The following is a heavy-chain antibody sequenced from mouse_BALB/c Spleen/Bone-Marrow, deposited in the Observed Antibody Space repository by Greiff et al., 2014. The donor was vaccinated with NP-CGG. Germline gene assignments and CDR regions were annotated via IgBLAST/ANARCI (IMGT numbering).Heavy chain of an antibody. D-gene: IGHD3-2*01. V-gene: IGHV1-67*01. Sequence: LVESGPELVSPGVSVKISCKASGYTFTDYAIHWVKQSHSKRLEWIGIISTYSGNTIYNQKFKGKATMTVDKSSSTAYMELARLTSEDSAIYYCARDISGYVRAMDYWGQGTSVTVSA. J-gene: IGHJ4*01. CDR3: ARDISGYVRAMDY. CDR1: GYTFTDYA. CDR2: ISTYSGNT.